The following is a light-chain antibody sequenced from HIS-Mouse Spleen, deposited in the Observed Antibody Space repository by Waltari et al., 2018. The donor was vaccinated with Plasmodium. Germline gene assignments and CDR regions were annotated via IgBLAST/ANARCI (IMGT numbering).Light chain of an antibody. V-gene: IGKV3-20*01. Sequence: EIVLTQSPGTLSLSPGERATLSCRASQSVSSSYLAWDQQKPGQAPRLLISGASSRATGIPDRFSGSGCGTDFTLTISGLEPEDFAVYYCQQYGSSPLTFGGGTKVEIK. CDR1: QSVSSSY. CDR2: GAS. CDR3: QQYGSSPLT. J-gene: IGKJ4*01.